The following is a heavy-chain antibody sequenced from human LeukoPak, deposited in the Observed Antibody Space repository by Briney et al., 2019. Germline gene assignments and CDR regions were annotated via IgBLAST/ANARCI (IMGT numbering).Heavy chain of an antibody. CDR3: AKDSGPDDAFDI. D-gene: IGHD3-10*01. J-gene: IGHJ3*02. Sequence: GGSLRLSCVVSDSTFSRSWMSWVRQAPGKGLEWVSAISGSGGSTYYADSVKGRFTISRDNSKNTLYLQMNSLRAEDTAVYYCAKDSGPDDAFDIWGQGTMVTVSS. CDR2: ISGSGGST. CDR1: DSTFSRSW. V-gene: IGHV3-23*01.